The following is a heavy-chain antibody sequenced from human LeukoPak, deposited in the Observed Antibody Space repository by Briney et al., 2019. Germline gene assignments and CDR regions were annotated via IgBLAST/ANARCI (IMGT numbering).Heavy chain of an antibody. V-gene: IGHV4-4*02. CDR2: IHYSGST. CDR3: AGDHSDYERGIDY. J-gene: IGHJ4*02. CDR1: GGSIRSSNW. Sequence: PSETLSLTCAVSGGSIRSSNWWSWVRQPPGKGLEWIGEIHYSGSTNSNPSLKSRVTILVDKSKNQFSLKVSSVTAADTAMYYCAGDHSDYERGIDYWGQGTLVTVSS. D-gene: IGHD4/OR15-4a*01.